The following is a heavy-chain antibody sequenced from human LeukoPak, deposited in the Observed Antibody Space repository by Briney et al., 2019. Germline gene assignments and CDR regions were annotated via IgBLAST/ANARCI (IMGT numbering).Heavy chain of an antibody. Sequence: PSETLSPTCAVYGGSFSGYYWSWIRQPPGKGLGWIGEINHSGSTNYNPSLKSRVTISVDTSKNQFSLKLSSVTAADTAVYYCARRGFGELLNYYYGMDVWGKGTTVTVSS. V-gene: IGHV4-34*01. CDR1: GGSFSGYY. J-gene: IGHJ6*04. CDR3: ARRGFGELLNYYYGMDV. CDR2: INHSGST. D-gene: IGHD3-10*01.